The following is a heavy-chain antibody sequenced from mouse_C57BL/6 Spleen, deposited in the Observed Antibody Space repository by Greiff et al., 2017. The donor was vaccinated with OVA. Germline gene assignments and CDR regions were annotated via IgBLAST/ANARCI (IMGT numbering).Heavy chain of an antibody. CDR1: GFTFSSYA. CDR3: AREGYHDYAMDY. Sequence: EVQRVESGGGLVKPGGSLKLSCAASGFTFSSYAMSWVRQTPEQRLEWVATISDGGSYTYYPDNVKGRFTISRDNAKNTLYLQMSHLKSEDTAMYNCAREGYHDYAMDYWGQGTSVTVSS. V-gene: IGHV5-4*01. CDR2: ISDGGSYT. J-gene: IGHJ4*01.